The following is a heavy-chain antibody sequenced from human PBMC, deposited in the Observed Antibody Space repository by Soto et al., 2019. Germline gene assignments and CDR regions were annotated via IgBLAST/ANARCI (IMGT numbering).Heavy chain of an antibody. CDR3: ARETYYYDSSGYYRPHFDY. CDR1: GDSFSSNSAA. D-gene: IGHD3-22*01. J-gene: IGHJ4*02. V-gene: IGHV6-1*01. Sequence: PSQTLSLSCAISGDSFSSNSAAWYWIRQSPSRGLEWLGRTYYRSKWYNDYAVSVKSRITINPDTSKNQFSLQLNSVTPEDTAVYYCARETYYYDSSGYYRPHFDYWGQGTLVTVSS. CDR2: TYYRSKWYN.